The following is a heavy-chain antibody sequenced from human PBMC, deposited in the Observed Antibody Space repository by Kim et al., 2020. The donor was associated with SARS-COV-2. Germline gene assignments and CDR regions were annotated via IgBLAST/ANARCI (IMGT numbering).Heavy chain of an antibody. D-gene: IGHD3-10*01. CDR3: ATARPLGLLWFGELYDYGMDV. V-gene: IGHV1-24*01. J-gene: IGHJ6*02. CDR1: GYTLTELS. CDR2: FDPEDGET. Sequence: ASVKVSCQVSGYTLTELSMHWVRQAPGKGLEWMGGFDPEDGETIYAQKFQGRVTMTEDTSTDTAYMELSSLRSEDTAVYYCATARPLGLLWFGELYDYGMDVWGQGTTVTVSS.